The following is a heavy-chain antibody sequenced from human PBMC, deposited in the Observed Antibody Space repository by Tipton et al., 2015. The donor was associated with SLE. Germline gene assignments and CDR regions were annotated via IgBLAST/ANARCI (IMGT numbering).Heavy chain of an antibody. D-gene: IGHD3-3*01. J-gene: IGHJ6*02. CDR1: GFTFSSYS. V-gene: IGHV3-21*03. Sequence: SLRLSCAASGFTFSSYSMNWVRQAPGKGLEWVSSISSSSSYIYYADSVKGRFTISRDNAKNSLYLQMNSLRAEDTAVYYCAKEGTIFGGRPVWGQGTTVTVSS. CDR3: AKEGTIFGGRPV. CDR2: ISSSSSYI.